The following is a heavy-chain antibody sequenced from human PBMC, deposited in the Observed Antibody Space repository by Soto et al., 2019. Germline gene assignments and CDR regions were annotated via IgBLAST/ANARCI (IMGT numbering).Heavy chain of an antibody. CDR2: ISGDGGST. D-gene: IGHD3-22*01. CDR3: AKDTYYHDSSGFYVFDY. CDR1: GFTFRTSA. V-gene: IGHV3-23*01. Sequence: PGGSLRLSCAASGFTFRTSAMSWVRQAPGKGLEWVSGISGDGGSTYYADSVRGRFTISRDNSKNTLYLQMNSLRAEDTAVYYCAKDTYYHDSSGFYVFDYWGQGTPVTVSS. J-gene: IGHJ4*02.